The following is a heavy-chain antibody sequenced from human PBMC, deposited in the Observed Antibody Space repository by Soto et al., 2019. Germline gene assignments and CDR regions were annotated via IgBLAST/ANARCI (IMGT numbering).Heavy chain of an antibody. Sequence: QVQLVESGGGVVQPGRSLRLSCVASGFSFRTYAMHWVRQAPGKGLEWVAVVSYDGGTRFYADSVRGRFTSSRDNSKSTLYWEIHSLASEDKAVYDWAREEYKKDLGALDFWGRGALVAVS. J-gene: IGHJ4*02. CDR2: VSYDGGTR. V-gene: IGHV3-30-3*01. D-gene: IGHD2-15*01. CDR3: AREEYKKDLGALDF. CDR1: GFSFRTYA.